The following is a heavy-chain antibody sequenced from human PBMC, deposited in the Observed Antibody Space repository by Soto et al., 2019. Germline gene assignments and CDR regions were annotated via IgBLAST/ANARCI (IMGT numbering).Heavy chain of an antibody. CDR3: AKEGCSGGICFGFDD. Sequence: QVQLVESGGGVVQPGGSLGPSWAPPGFTFGPYGIHWVRLAPGKGLDGVAVKSWNGGGKFYADSVKGRFTISRDNSRNVLYLQMNSLRPEDTGVYFCAKEGCSGGICFGFDDWGQGTLVTVSS. V-gene: IGHV3-30*18. J-gene: IGHJ4*02. CDR1: GFTFGPYG. CDR2: KSWNGGGK. D-gene: IGHD2-15*01.